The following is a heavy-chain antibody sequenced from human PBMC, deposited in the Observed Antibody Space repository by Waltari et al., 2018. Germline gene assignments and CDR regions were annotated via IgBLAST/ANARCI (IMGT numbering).Heavy chain of an antibody. J-gene: IGHJ4*02. CDR3: SVSLNY. CDR2: IKHDASES. Sequence: EVQLVESGGGLVQPGGSLGLSCAASGFTFSNSWMDWVRQAPGKGLEWVANIKHDASESHYVDSVKGRFTIARDNAQNLLYLQMNSLRAGDTAVYYCSVSLNYCGQGTLVTVSS. V-gene: IGHV3-7*01. CDR1: GFTFSNSW.